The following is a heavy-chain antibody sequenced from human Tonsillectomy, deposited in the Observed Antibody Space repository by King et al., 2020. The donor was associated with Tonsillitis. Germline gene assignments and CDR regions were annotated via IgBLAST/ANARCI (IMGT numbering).Heavy chain of an antibody. CDR1: GFTFSIYA. D-gene: IGHD2-2*01. CDR3: AKGGCSSTSCYYDCDY. V-gene: IGHV3-23*04. CDR2: ISGSGGST. Sequence: VQLVESGGGLVQPGGSLRLSCAASGFTFSIYAMSWVRQAPGKGLEWVSAISGSGGSTYYADSVKGRFTISRDNSKNTLYLQMNSLRAEDTAVYYCAKGGCSSTSCYYDCDYWGQGTLVTVSS. J-gene: IGHJ4*02.